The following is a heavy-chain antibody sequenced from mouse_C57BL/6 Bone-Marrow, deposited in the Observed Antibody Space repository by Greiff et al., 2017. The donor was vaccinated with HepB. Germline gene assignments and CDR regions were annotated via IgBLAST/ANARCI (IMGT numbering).Heavy chain of an antibody. V-gene: IGHV1-81*01. J-gene: IGHJ3*01. Sequence: QVQLQQSGAELARPGASVKLSCKASGYTFTSYGISWVKQRTGQGLEWIGEIYPGNGDTSYNQKFKGKATLTVDKSSSTAYMQLSSLTSEDSAVYFCARSGLYGSGRFAYWGQGTLVTVSA. CDR1: GYTFTSYG. D-gene: IGHD1-1*01. CDR2: IYPGNGDT. CDR3: ARSGLYGSGRFAY.